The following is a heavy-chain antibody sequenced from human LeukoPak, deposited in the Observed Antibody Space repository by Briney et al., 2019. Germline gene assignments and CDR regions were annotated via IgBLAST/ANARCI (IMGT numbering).Heavy chain of an antibody. CDR2: IYTSGTT. J-gene: IGHJ5*02. CDR3: ARGPYYYDARHWFDP. CDR1: GGSISSYY. Sequence: PSETLSLTCTVSGGSISSYYWSWIRQPAGKGLEWIGRIYTSGTTHYNPSLKSRVTMSVDTSKNQFSLKLSSVTAADTAVYYCARGPYYYDARHWFDPWGQEPWSPSPQ. D-gene: IGHD3-22*01. V-gene: IGHV4-4*07.